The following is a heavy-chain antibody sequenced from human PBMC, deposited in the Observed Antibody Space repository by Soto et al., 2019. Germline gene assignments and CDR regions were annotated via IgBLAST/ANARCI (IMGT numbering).Heavy chain of an antibody. CDR2: ISGGGNDA. CDR1: GFPFSSYA. D-gene: IGHD3-3*02. Sequence: EVQLLESGGGLVQPGGSLVLSCAASGFPFSSYAMSWVRQAPGKGLEWVSSISGGGNDAYYADSVKGRFTISRDNSKNTLYLQMHSLRADDTAVHYCARSLSLATNDNEPFDYWGQGTLVTVSS. V-gene: IGHV3-23*01. CDR3: ARSLSLATNDNEPFDY. J-gene: IGHJ4*02.